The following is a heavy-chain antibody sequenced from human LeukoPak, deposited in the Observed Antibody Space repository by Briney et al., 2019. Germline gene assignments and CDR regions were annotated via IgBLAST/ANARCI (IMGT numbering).Heavy chain of an antibody. J-gene: IGHJ3*02. CDR2: INPSGGST. CDR1: GYTFTSYY. CDR3: ARSFYYDSSGYYYGNDPFDI. V-gene: IGHV1-46*01. Sequence: ASVKVSCKASGYTFTSYYMHWVRQAPGQGLEWMGIINPSGGSTSYAQKFQGRVTKTRDMSTSTVYMELSSLRSEDTAVYYCARSFYYDSSGYYYGNDPFDIWGQGTMVIVSS. D-gene: IGHD3-22*01.